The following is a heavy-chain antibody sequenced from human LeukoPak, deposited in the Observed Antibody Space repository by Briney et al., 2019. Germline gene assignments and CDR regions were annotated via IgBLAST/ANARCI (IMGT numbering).Heavy chain of an antibody. Sequence: GASVKVSCKASGYTFTSYGISWVRQAPGQGLEWMGWISAYNGNTNYAQKLQGRVTMTTDTSTSTAYMELRSLRSDDTAVYYCARDLDSGYLWDYYDYYGMDVWGQGTTVTVSS. V-gene: IGHV1-18*01. CDR2: ISAYNGNT. CDR1: GYTFTSYG. CDR3: ARDLDSGYLWDYYDYYGMDV. J-gene: IGHJ6*02. D-gene: IGHD5-12*01.